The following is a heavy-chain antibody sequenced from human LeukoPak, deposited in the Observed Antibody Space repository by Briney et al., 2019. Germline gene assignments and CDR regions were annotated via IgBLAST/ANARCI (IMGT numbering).Heavy chain of an antibody. D-gene: IGHD2-2*01. Sequence: GGSLRLSSAASGFTFSSYSMNWVRQAPGKGLEWVSSISSSSSYIYYADSVKGRFTISRDNAKNSLYLQMNSLRAEDTAVYYCARDRGLYCSSTSCQQNDYWGQGTLVTVSS. CDR1: GFTFSSYS. CDR2: ISSSSSYI. J-gene: IGHJ4*02. CDR3: ARDRGLYCSSTSCQQNDY. V-gene: IGHV3-21*01.